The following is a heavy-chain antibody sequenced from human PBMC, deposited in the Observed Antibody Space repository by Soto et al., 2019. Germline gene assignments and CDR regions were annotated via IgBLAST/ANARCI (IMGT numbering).Heavy chain of an antibody. V-gene: IGHV1-18*01. J-gene: IGHJ5*02. CDR3: ARVVPGAEAWFGP. CDR2: ISLYSDGT. D-gene: IGHD2-2*01. CDR1: GYTFSNYG. Sequence: QVQLVQSGGEVKRPGASVKGSCKTSGYTFSNYGITWVRQAPGQPLEWLGWISLYSDGTNYAQKFQGRVPMTTDTSTTTAYMELRSLRSDDTAVYYCARVVPGAEAWFGPWGQGTLVTVSS.